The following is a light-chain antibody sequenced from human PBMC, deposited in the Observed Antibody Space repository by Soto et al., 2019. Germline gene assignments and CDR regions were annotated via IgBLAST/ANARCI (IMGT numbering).Light chain of an antibody. CDR2: LNSDGSH. V-gene: IGLV4-69*01. J-gene: IGLJ3*02. CDR1: SGHSSYA. CDR3: QTWGTGTRGV. Sequence: QLVLTQSPSASASLGASVKLTCTLSSGHSSYAIAWHQQQPEKGPRYLMKLNSDGSHSKGDGIPDRFSGSSSGAERYLTISRRPSEDEADYYCQTWGTGTRGVFGGGTKLTVL.